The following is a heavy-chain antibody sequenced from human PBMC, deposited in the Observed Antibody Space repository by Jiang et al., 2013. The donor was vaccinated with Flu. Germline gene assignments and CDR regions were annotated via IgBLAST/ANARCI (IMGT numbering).Heavy chain of an antibody. V-gene: IGHV3-66*04. CDR1: GFSVSDNY. CDR3: ARPEPSGTYESSYYAMDV. J-gene: IGHJ6*02. Sequence: VQLVESGGGLVQPGGSLRLTCAASGFSVSDNYMSWVRQAPGKGLEWVSGVFTDDTTYYANSVKGRFTISRDTSKNTLYLQMNSLRAEDTAVYYCARPEPSGTYESSYYAMDVWGQGTTVTVSS. CDR2: VFTDDTT. D-gene: IGHD3-10*01.